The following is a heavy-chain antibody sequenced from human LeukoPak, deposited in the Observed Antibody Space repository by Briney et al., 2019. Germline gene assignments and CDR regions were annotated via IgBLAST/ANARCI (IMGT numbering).Heavy chain of an antibody. CDR3: ARGPDYSNYTYYYGMDV. J-gene: IGHJ6*02. D-gene: IGHD4-11*01. V-gene: IGHV4-59*01. CDR2: IYYSGST. Sequence: SETLSLTCTVSGGSISSYYWSWIRQPPGKGLEWIGYIYYSGSTNYNPSLKSRVTISVDTSKNQFSLNLSSVTAADTAVYYCARGPDYSNYTYYYGMDVWGQGTTVTVSS. CDR1: GGSISSYY.